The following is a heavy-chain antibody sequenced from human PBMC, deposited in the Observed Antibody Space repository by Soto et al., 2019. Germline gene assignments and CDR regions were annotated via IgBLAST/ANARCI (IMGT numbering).Heavy chain of an antibody. CDR1: GFTFSSYG. CDR2: ISYDGSNK. V-gene: IGHV3-30*18. Sequence: GGSLRLSCAASGFTFSSYGMHWVRQAPGKGLEWVAVISYDGSNKYYADSVKGRFTISRDNSKNTLYLQMNSLRAEDTAVYYCAKALFLNYYGMDVWGQGTTVTVSS. J-gene: IGHJ6*02. CDR3: AKALFLNYYGMDV.